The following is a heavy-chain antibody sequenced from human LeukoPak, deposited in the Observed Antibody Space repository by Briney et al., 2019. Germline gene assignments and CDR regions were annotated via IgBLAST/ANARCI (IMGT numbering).Heavy chain of an antibody. V-gene: IGHV5-51*01. CDR2: IYPGDSDT. CDR3: ARHHDRITMVRGVIFYGMDV. Sequence: GESLKISCKGSGYRFTSYWIGWVRPMPGKGLEWMGIIYPGDSDTRYSPSFQGQVTISADKSISTAYLQWSGLKASDTAMYYCARHHDRITMVRGVIFYGMDVWGQGTTVTVSS. CDR1: GYRFTSYW. J-gene: IGHJ6*02. D-gene: IGHD3-10*01.